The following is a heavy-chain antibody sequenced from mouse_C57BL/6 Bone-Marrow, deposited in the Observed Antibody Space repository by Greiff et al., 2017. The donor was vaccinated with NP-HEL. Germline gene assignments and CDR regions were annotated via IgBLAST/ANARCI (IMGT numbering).Heavy chain of an antibody. J-gene: IGHJ2*01. CDR3: AKGARLVVAYYFDY. D-gene: IGHD1-1*01. CDR1: GYTFTSYW. V-gene: IGHV1-64*01. CDR2: IHPNSGST. Sequence: QVQLQQPGAELVKPGASVKLSCKASGYTFTSYWMHWVKQRPGQGLEWIGMIHPNSGSTNYNEKFKSKATLTVDKSSSTAYMQRSSRKADDSAVYYGAKGARLVVAYYFDYWGQGTTLTVSS.